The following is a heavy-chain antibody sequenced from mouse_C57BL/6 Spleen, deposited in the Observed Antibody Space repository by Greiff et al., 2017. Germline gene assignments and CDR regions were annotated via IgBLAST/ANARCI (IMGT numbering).Heavy chain of an antibody. CDR3: TTGITTVVATNY. V-gene: IGHV14-4*01. D-gene: IGHD1-1*01. Sequence: VQLQQSGAELVRPGASVKLSCTASGFNIKDDYMHWVKQRPEQGLEWIGWIDPENGDTEYASKFQGKATITADTSSNTAYLQLSSLTSEDTAVYYCTTGITTVVATNYWGQGTTLTVAS. CDR1: GFNIKDDY. CDR2: IDPENGDT. J-gene: IGHJ2*01.